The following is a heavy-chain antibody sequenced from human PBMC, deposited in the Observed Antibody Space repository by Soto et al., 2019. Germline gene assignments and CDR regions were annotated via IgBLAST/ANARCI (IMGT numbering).Heavy chain of an antibody. V-gene: IGHV3-23*01. CDR2: ISGSGGST. J-gene: IGHJ6*02. CDR3: ARGSYDSRNQLVYYYYGMDV. Sequence: EVQLLESGGGLVQPGGSLRLSCAASGFTFSSYAMSWVRQAPGKGLEWVSAISGSGGSTYYADSVKGRFTISRDNSKNTLYLQMNSLRAEDTAVYYCARGSYDSRNQLVYYYYGMDVWGQGTTVTVSS. D-gene: IGHD3-22*01. CDR1: GFTFSSYA.